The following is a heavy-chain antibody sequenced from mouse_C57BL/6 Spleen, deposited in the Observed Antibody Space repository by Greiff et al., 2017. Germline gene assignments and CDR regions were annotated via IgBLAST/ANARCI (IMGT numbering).Heavy chain of an antibody. J-gene: IGHJ4*01. CDR3: ARDGNLESMDY. D-gene: IGHD2-10*02. V-gene: IGHV1-18*01. Sequence: VQLQQPGPELVKPGASVKISCQASGYTFTGYNMTWVKQSHGQSLEWIGDINPNNGGTIYNQKFKGKATLTVDESSSTAYMELRSLTSEDTAVYYCARDGNLESMDYWGQGTTVTVSS. CDR1: GYTFTGYN. CDR2: INPNNGGT.